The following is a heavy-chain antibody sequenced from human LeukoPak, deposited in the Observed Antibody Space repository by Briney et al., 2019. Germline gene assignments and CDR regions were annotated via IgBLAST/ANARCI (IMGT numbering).Heavy chain of an antibody. D-gene: IGHD6-13*01. V-gene: IGHV3-48*04. CDR3: AREARTNFPYSSSWYAHLPD. CDR1: GFTFSSYS. Sequence: GGSLRLSCAASGFTFSSYSMNWVRQAPGKGLEWVSYISSSGSTIYYADSVKGRFTISRDNAKNSLYLQMNSLRAEDTAVYYCAREARTNFPYSSSWYAHLPDWGQGTLVTVSS. CDR2: ISSSGSTI. J-gene: IGHJ4*02.